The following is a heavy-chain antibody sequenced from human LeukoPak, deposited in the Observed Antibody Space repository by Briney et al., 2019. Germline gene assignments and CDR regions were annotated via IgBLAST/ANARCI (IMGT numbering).Heavy chain of an antibody. CDR2: IYSGGST. CDR1: GITVSNAW. J-gene: IGHJ6*03. Sequence: GGSLRLSCVVPGITVSNAWMSWVRQAPGKGLEWVSVIYSGGSTYYADSVKGRFTISRDNSKNTLYLQMNSLRAEDTAVYYCARDFANMDVWGKGTTVTVSS. CDR3: ARDFANMDV. V-gene: IGHV3-53*01.